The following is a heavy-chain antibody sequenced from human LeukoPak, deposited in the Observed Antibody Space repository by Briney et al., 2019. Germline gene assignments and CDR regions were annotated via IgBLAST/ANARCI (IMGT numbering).Heavy chain of an antibody. CDR2: ISYDGSNK. CDR3: AKSPGYSSGLDY. J-gene: IGHJ4*02. V-gene: IGHV3-30*18. CDR1: GFTFSSYG. D-gene: IGHD6-19*01. Sequence: GGSLRLSCAASGFTFSSYGMHWVRQAPGKGLEWVAVISYDGSNKYYADSVKGRFTISRDNSKNTLYLQMNSLRAEDTAVYYCAKSPGYSSGLDYWGQGTLVTVSS.